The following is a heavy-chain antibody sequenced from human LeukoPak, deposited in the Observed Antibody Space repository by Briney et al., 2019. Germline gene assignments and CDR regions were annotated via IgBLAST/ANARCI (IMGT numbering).Heavy chain of an antibody. J-gene: IGHJ4*02. Sequence: GGSLRLSCAASGFTFSSYGMHWVRQAPGKGLEWVAVIWYDGSNKYYADSVKGRFTISRDNSKNTLYLQMNSLRAEDTAVYYCARASTDHSSGWLYYFDYWGQGTLVTVSS. D-gene: IGHD6-19*01. CDR3: ARASTDHSSGWLYYFDY. CDR2: IWYDGSNK. CDR1: GFTFSSYG. V-gene: IGHV3-33*01.